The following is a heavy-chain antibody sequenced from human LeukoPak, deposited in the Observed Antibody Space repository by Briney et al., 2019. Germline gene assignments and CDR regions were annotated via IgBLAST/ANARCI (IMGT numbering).Heavy chain of an antibody. J-gene: IGHJ4*02. CDR1: GYTLTELS. V-gene: IGHV1-24*01. D-gene: IGHD2-2*01. Sequence: GASVKVSCKVSGYTLTELSMHWVRQAPGKGREWLGGFDPEDGETIYAQKFQGRVTMTEDTSTDTAYMELSSLRSEDTAVYSCATDRVDCSSTSCYYFDYWGQGTLVTVSS. CDR2: FDPEDGET. CDR3: ATDRVDCSSTSCYYFDY.